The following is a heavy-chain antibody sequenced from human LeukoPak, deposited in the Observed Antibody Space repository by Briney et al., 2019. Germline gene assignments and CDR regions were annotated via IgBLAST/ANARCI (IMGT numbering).Heavy chain of an antibody. Sequence: ASVRVSCKASGYTFTNYFMHWVRQAPGQGLEWMGVINPSGGGTTYAQRFQGRVTMTRDTSTSTVHMELSSLRSEDTAVYYCARGQNKCLGHWGQGTLVTVSS. V-gene: IGHV1-46*01. CDR2: INPSGGGT. CDR1: GYTFTNYF. D-gene: IGHD2/OR15-2a*01. J-gene: IGHJ4*02. CDR3: ARGQNKCLGH.